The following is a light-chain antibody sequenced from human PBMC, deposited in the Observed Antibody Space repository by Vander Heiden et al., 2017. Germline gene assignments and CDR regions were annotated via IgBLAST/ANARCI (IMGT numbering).Light chain of an antibody. CDR1: QDISHF. V-gene: IGKV1-33*01. CDR3: QQDEHLPVT. CDR2: EAS. J-gene: IGKJ5*01. Sequence: DIQMTQSPSSLSASLGDRVTITCQASQDISHFLNWFQQKQGTAPNLLIYEASNLDTGVPSRFSGSGSGTDFTLTISSLQPEDIGTYFCQQDEHLPVTFGLGTRMEIK.